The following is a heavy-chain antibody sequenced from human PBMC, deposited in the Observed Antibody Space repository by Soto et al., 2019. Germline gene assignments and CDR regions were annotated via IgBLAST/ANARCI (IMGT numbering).Heavy chain of an antibody. CDR1: GGSFSGYY. D-gene: IGHD2-8*02. J-gene: IGHJ4*02. V-gene: IGHV4-34*01. CDR2: INHSGST. CDR3: ARDKITGLFDY. Sequence: QVPLQQWGAGLLKPSETLSLTCAVYGGSFSGYYWTWIRQPPGTGLEWIGEINHSGSTNYNPSLKSRVTISVDTSKNQFSLKLTSVTAADTAVYYCARDKITGLFDYGGQGTLVTVSS.